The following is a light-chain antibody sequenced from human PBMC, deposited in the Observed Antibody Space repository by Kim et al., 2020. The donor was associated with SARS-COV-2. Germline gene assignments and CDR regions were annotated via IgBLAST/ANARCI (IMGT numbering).Light chain of an antibody. CDR3: HMRDSSSDHRLV. Sequence: SYELTQPPSVSVAPGKTARITSGGNSIGSKSVHWYQQKPGQAPVMVISYDSDRPSGIPERISGSNSGNTATLTINRVETLDEADFYCHMRDSSSDHRLV. J-gene: IGLJ2*01. CDR2: YDS. CDR1: SIGSKS. V-gene: IGLV3-21*04.